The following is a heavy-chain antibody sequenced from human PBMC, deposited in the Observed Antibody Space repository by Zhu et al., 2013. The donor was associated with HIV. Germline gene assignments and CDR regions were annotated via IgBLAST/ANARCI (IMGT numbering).Heavy chain of an antibody. D-gene: IGHD1-1*01. CDR1: GYTFTSYY. Sequence: QVQLVQSGAEVKKPGASVKVSCKASGYTFTSYYMHWVRQAPGQGLEWMGIINPSGGSTSYAQKFQGRVTMTRDTSTSTVYMELSSLRSEDTAVYYCASPSGNDEPRGPLDYWGQGTLGHRLL. CDR2: INPSGGST. V-gene: IGHV1-46*01. CDR3: ASPSGNDEPRGPLDY. J-gene: IGHJ4*02.